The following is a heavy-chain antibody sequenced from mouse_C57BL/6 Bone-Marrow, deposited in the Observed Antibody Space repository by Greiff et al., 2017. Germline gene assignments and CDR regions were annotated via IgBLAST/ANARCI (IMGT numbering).Heavy chain of an antibody. D-gene: IGHD2-3*01. CDR2: IYPRSGNT. CDR1: GYTFTSYG. Sequence: QVQLKESGAELARPGASVKLSCKASGYTFTSYGISWVKQRTGQGLEWIGEIYPRSGNTYYNEKFKGKATLTADKSSSTAYMGLRSLTSEDSAVYFCARGGLLRGGTFFAYWGQGTLVTVSA. CDR3: ARGGLLRGGTFFAY. V-gene: IGHV1-81*01. J-gene: IGHJ3*01.